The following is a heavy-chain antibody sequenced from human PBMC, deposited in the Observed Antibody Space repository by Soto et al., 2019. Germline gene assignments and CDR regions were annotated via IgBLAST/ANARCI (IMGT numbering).Heavy chain of an antibody. CDR1: GGTIRSPDW. D-gene: IGHD6-19*01. Sequence: SETLSLTCGVSGGTIRSPDWWTWVREPPGKGLEWIGEIFQSGSTNYTPSLESRVTISVDKSKNQFSLTLTSVTAADTAVYFCARGRGRYSSGWSWFDPWGQGILVTVSS. CDR3: ARGRGRYSSGWSWFDP. V-gene: IGHV4-4*02. J-gene: IGHJ5*02. CDR2: IFQSGST.